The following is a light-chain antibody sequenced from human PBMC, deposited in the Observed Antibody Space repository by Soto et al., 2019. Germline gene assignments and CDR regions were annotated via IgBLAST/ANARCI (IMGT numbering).Light chain of an antibody. Sequence: DIQMTQSPSSLSASVGDRVTITCRASQSISSYLNWYQQKPGKAPKLLIYAASSLQSGVPSRVSGSGSGTDFTLTISSLQPEDFATYYCQQSYSTPLSGFCPGTKVDIK. J-gene: IGKJ3*01. CDR1: QSISSY. V-gene: IGKV1-39*01. CDR2: AAS. CDR3: QQSYSTPLSG.